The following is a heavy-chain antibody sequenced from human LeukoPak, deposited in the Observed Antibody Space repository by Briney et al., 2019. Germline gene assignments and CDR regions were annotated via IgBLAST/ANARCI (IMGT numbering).Heavy chain of an antibody. V-gene: IGHV1-2*02. CDR3: ARDPDSGPDL. J-gene: IGHJ4*02. Sequence: GASVKVPCKASGYNFAHYHTHWVRQAPGQGLEWMGSLNPNTGDTLLAQKFQGRVTMTRDTSITVGYMELSSLTFDDTGVYYCARDPDSGPDLWGQGTLVTVAS. CDR2: LNPNTGDT. CDR1: GYNFAHYH. D-gene: IGHD2-15*01.